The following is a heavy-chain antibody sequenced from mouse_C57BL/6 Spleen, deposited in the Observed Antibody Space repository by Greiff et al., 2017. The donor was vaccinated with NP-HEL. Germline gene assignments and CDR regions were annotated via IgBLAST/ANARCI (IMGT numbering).Heavy chain of an antibody. CDR3: ARGGLLWNFDV. Sequence: EVQLQQSGPELVKPGASVKISCKASGYTFTDYYMNWVKQSHGKSLEWIGDINPNNGGTSYNQKFKGKATLTVDKSSSTAYMELRSLTSEDSAVYYCARGGLLWNFDVWGTGTTVTVSS. J-gene: IGHJ1*03. D-gene: IGHD2-3*01. V-gene: IGHV1-26*01. CDR2: INPNNGGT. CDR1: GYTFTDYY.